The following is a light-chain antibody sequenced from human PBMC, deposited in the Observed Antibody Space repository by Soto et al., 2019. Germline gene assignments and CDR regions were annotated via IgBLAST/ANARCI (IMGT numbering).Light chain of an antibody. CDR1: QGVRSD. V-gene: IGKV3-15*01. CDR2: GAS. CDR3: QQYSKWPLT. Sequence: EIAMTQSPDTLSGSPGDRATLSCRASQGVRSDLAWYQQKAGQSPRLLIYGASTRAAETPARFSGSGSETEFTLTISSLQSEDFAVYYCQQYSKWPLTFGGGTKVEIK. J-gene: IGKJ4*01.